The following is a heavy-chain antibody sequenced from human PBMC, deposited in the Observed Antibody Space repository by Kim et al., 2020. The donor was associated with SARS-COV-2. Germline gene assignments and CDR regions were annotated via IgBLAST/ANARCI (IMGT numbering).Heavy chain of an antibody. CDR3: ARVGLRGVDAFDI. D-gene: IGHD3-10*01. J-gene: IGHJ3*02. CDR2: IIPIFGTA. Sequence: SVKVSCKASGGTFSSYAISWVRQAPGQGLEWMGGIIPIFGTANYAQKFQGRVTITADESTSTAYMELSSLRSEDTAVYYCARVGLRGVDAFDIWGQGTMVTVSS. V-gene: IGHV1-69*13. CDR1: GGTFSSYA.